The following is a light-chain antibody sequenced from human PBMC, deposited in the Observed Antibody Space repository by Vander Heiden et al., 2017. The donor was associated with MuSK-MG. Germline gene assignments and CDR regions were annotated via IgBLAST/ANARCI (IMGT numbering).Light chain of an antibody. CDR2: QDS. CDR1: NLGDKY. V-gene: IGLV3-1*01. Sequence: SYEVTQPPSVSVSPGQTASITCSGDNLGDKYACWYQQKPGQSPVLVIYQDSKRPSGIHERFSGSNSGNTATLTISGTQAMDEADYYCQAWDSSTVVFGGGTKLTVL. J-gene: IGLJ2*01. CDR3: QAWDSSTVV.